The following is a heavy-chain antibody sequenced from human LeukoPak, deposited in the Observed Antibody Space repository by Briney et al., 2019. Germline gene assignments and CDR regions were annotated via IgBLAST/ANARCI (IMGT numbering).Heavy chain of an antibody. J-gene: IGHJ5*02. CDR3: ARDSAHCVTTDCPGSWFDP. Sequence: SDTQSLTRTLSGGSIPGSYWCWLRQPPRTALEGIGYVFYNGITRYNPSLKSQVTLLVDTSKNQFSLKLSSVTAADTAMYYCARDSAHCVTTDCPGSWFDPWGQGTQVTVSS. D-gene: IGHD3-22*01. CDR1: GGSIPGSY. CDR2: VFYNGIT. V-gene: IGHV4-59*01.